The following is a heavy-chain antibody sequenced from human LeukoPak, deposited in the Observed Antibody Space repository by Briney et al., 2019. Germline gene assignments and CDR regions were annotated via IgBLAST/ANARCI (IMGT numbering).Heavy chain of an antibody. CDR3: ARQAYASGSFRTDYYYMDV. CDR2: ISPTSGGT. Sequence: ASVKVSCKASGYTFTGYYMHWVRQAPGQGLEWMGWISPTSGGTNYAQKFQGRVTMTRDTSISTAYMELSRLRSDDTAVYYCARQAYASGSFRTDYYYMDVWGKGTTVTISS. CDR1: GYTFTGYY. D-gene: IGHD3-10*01. V-gene: IGHV1-2*02. J-gene: IGHJ6*03.